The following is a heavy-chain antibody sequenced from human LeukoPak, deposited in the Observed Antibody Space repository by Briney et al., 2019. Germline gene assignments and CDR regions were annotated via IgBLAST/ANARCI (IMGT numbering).Heavy chain of an antibody. CDR1: GFTVSSNY. V-gene: IGHV3-53*01. Sequence: RSGGSLRLSCAASGFTVSSNYMSWVRQAPGKGLEWVSVIRSDGSTNHADSVKGRFTISRDNSKNTLYLQMNNLRAEDTAMYYCAREMYSGMYNDAFDIWGQGTKVTVSS. CDR2: IRSDGST. J-gene: IGHJ3*02. D-gene: IGHD1-26*01. CDR3: AREMYSGMYNDAFDI.